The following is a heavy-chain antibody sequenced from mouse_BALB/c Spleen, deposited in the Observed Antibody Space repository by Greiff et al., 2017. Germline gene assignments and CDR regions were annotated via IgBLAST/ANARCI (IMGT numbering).Heavy chain of an antibody. J-gene: IGHJ4*01. CDR3: ARDQIGTTDGYAMDY. CDR2: ISDGGSYT. D-gene: IGHD2-14*01. CDR1: GFTFSDYY. V-gene: IGHV5-4*02. Sequence: EVQLVESGGGLVKPGGSLKLSCAASGFTFSDYYMYWVRQTPEKRLEWVATISDGGSYTYYPDSLKGRFTISRDNAKNTLYLQMSSLKSEDTAMYYCARDQIGTTDGYAMDYWGQGTSVTVSS.